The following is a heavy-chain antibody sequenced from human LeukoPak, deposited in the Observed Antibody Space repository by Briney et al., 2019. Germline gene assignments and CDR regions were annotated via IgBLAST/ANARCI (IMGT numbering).Heavy chain of an antibody. CDR2: INPNSGGT. D-gene: IGHD2-8*02. CDR1: GYTFTGYY. J-gene: IGHJ5*02. Sequence: VASVKVSCKASGYTFTGYYMHWVRQAPGQGLEWMGWINPNSGGTNYAQKFQGRVTMTRDTSISTAYMELSRLRSDDTAVYYCARSVIRGVGTTPAEGWFDPWGQGTLVTVSS. V-gene: IGHV1-2*02. CDR3: ARSVIRGVGTTPAEGWFDP.